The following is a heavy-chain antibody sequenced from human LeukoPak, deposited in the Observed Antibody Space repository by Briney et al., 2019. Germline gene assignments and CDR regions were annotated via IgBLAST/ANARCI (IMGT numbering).Heavy chain of an antibody. CDR1: GFTFTTYG. D-gene: IGHD2-2*03. Sequence: GGSLRLSCSASGFTFTTYGMNWVRQAPGKGLEWVSGIGGSGTRSYYADSVKGRFTISRDNSKNTLYLQMNSLRDEDTAVYYCAKDSHWILFDDWGQGTLVTVSS. CDR3: AKDSHWILFDD. V-gene: IGHV3-23*01. J-gene: IGHJ4*02. CDR2: IGGSGTRS.